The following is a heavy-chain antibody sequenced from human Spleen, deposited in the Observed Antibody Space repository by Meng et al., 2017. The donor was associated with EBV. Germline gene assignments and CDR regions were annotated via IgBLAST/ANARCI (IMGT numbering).Heavy chain of an antibody. Sequence: QGGAGLLNPSETLSLTCSVYDGSCSAFYWNWFRQSPGKGLEWIGEINHSGSTNYIPSLKSRVTMSVDTSKNQFSLKLSSLTAADTAMYYCAIGVTLVRGYWGQGTLVTVSS. CDR2: INHSGST. CDR1: DGSCSAFY. D-gene: IGHD3-10*01. V-gene: IGHV4-34*01. CDR3: AIGVTLVRGY. J-gene: IGHJ4*02.